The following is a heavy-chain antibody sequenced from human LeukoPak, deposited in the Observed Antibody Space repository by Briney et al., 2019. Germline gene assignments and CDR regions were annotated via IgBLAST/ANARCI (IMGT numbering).Heavy chain of an antibody. Sequence: GRSLRLSCTASGFNFGIYGMHWVRQAPGKGLEWVAVMWDDGTNEYYVESVKGRFTISRDNGKRTLYLQMNSLRVEDTAVYYCAKVPDFWSGPLKGGYYYYYYMDVWGKGTTVAVSS. J-gene: IGHJ6*03. D-gene: IGHD3-3*01. V-gene: IGHV3-33*06. CDR1: GFNFGIYG. CDR2: MWDDGTNE. CDR3: AKVPDFWSGPLKGGYYYYYYMDV.